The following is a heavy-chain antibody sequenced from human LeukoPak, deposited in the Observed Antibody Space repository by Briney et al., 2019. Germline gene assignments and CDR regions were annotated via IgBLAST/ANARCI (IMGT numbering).Heavy chain of an antibody. J-gene: IGHJ4*02. Sequence: GGSLRLTCAASGFTFSSYSMNWVRQAPGKGLEWVSSISSSSSYIYYADSVKGRFTISRDNAKNSLYLQMNSLRAEDTAVYYCARDGGAYCSCTTCYEHYWGQGTLVTVSS. D-gene: IGHD2-2*01. CDR3: ARDGGAYCSCTTCYEHY. CDR2: ISSSSSYI. CDR1: GFTFSSYS. V-gene: IGHV3-21*01.